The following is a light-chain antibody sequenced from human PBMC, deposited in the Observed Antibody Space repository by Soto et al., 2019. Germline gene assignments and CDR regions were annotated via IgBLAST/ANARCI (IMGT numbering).Light chain of an antibody. CDR1: QNIHTN. CDR3: QHRSSWPPIT. Sequence: EIVMTQSPATLSVSPGERATLSCRAGQNIHTNLAWYQQKPGQAPRLLFYGASTGATGLPARFSGSGSGTEFTLTISSLEPEDFALYYCQHRSSWPPITFGQGTRL. CDR2: GAS. J-gene: IGKJ5*01. V-gene: IGKV3-15*01.